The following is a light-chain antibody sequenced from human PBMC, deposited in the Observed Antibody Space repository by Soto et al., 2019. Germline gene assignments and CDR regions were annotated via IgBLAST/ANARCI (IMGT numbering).Light chain of an antibody. CDR3: QQYNNWPST. CDR2: GAS. Sequence: EIIMTQSPATLSVAPGERATLSGRARQSVSSNLAWYQQKPGQAPRLLIHGASTRATGIPATFSGSGSGTEFPLTISSLQSEDFAVYYCQQYNNWPSTFGPGAKVEIK. V-gene: IGKV3-15*01. J-gene: IGKJ1*01. CDR1: QSVSSN.